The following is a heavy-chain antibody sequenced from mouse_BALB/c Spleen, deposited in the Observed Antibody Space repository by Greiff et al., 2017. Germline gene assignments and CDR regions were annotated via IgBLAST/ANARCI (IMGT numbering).Heavy chain of an antibody. V-gene: IGHV5-17*02. CDR3: ARYDYDAMDY. CDR1: GFTFSSFG. J-gene: IGHJ4*01. CDR2: ISSGSSTI. Sequence: EVMLVESGGGLVKPGGSLKLSCAASGFTFSSFGMHWVRQAPEKGLEWVAYISSGSSTIYYADTVKGRFTISRDNPKNTLFLQMTSLRSEDTAMYYCARYDYDAMDYWGQGTSVTVSS.